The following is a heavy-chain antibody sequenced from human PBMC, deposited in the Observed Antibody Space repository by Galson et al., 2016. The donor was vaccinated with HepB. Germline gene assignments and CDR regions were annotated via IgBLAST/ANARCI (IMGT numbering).Heavy chain of an antibody. CDR2: ISYAGRSE. V-gene: IGHV3-30*18. J-gene: IGHJ4*02. CDR3: AKGRWNFDS. D-gene: IGHD5-24*01. Sequence: SLRLSCAASGFTFSPYGVHWVRQAPGKGLEWVALISYAGRSESYADSVKGRATISRDNSKNTLYLQMHSLRGEDTAVYYCAKGRWNFDSWGQGTLVTVSS. CDR1: GFTFSPYG.